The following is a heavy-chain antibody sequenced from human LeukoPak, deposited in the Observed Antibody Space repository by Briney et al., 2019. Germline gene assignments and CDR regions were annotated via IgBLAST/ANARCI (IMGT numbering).Heavy chain of an antibody. Sequence: GGSLRLSCAASGFTFSSYEMNWVRQAPGKGLEGVSYISSSGSTIYYADSVKGRFTISRDNAKNSLYLQMNSLRAEDTAVYYCARESERYFDYWGQGTLVTVSS. CDR1: GFTFSSYE. CDR2: ISSSGSTI. V-gene: IGHV3-48*03. J-gene: IGHJ4*02. CDR3: ARESERYFDY.